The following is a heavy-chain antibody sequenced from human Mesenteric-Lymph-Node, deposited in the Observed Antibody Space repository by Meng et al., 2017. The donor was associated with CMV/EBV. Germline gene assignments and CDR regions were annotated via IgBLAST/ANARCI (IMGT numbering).Heavy chain of an antibody. CDR3: ADFGDLPPLW. J-gene: IGHJ4*02. Sequence: QQAGQGLGKSSQNHSVTCTLSGDSNSCNTAACNWIRQSPSRGLEWLGRTYYRSESYNDYAVSVKSRISVNLDTSKNQLSLHLNFVTPEDTAVYYCADFGDLPPLWWGQGTLVTVSS. CDR2: TYYRSESYN. V-gene: IGHV6-1*01. CDR1: GDSNSCNTAA. D-gene: IGHD3-16*01.